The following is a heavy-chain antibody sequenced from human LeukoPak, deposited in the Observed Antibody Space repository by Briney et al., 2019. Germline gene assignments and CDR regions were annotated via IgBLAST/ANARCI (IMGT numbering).Heavy chain of an antibody. CDR1: GASITSYY. CDR3: ARLPPLAPAGTTYYHAMDV. Sequence: SETLSLTCTVSGASITSYYWSWIRRPPGKGLEWIGYAHNTGSTNYNPSLKSRLTLSIDTSKNQFSLRLDSVTAADTAVYYCARLPPLAPAGTTYYHAMDVWGQRTTVTVSS. V-gene: IGHV4-59*08. J-gene: IGHJ6*02. D-gene: IGHD1-14*01. CDR2: AHNTGST.